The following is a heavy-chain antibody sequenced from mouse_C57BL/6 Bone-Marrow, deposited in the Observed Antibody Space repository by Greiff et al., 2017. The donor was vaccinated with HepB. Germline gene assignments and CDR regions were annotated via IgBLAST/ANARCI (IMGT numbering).Heavy chain of an antibody. CDR2: ISSGGSYT. Sequence: EVQRVESGGDLVKPGGSLKLSCAASGFTFSSYGMSWVRQTPDKRLEWVATISSGGSYTYYPDSVKGRFTISRDNAKNTLYLQMSSLKSEDTAMYYCARPITTVDYYAMDYWGQGTSVTVSS. D-gene: IGHD1-1*01. V-gene: IGHV5-6*01. CDR3: ARPITTVDYYAMDY. CDR1: GFTFSSYG. J-gene: IGHJ4*01.